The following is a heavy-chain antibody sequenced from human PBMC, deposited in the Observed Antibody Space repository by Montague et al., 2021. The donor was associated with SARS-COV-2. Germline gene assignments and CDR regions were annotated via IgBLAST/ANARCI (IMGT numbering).Heavy chain of an antibody. Sequence: SLRLSCAASRFTFSSFAMIWVRQAPGKGLEWVSIIYTSGCTIHYADSVKGRFIISRDDSKNKLYLQMNGLRVEDMAIYYCSGNMYSYDSRGYQNIDYWGQGILVAVSS. D-gene: IGHD3-22*01. CDR1: RFTFSSFA. V-gene: IGHV3-23*03. CDR3: SGNMYSYDSRGYQNIDY. CDR2: IYTSGCTI. J-gene: IGHJ4*02.